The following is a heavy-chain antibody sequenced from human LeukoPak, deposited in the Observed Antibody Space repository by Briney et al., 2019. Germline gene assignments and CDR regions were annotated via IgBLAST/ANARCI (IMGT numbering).Heavy chain of an antibody. Sequence: SETLSLTCTVSGGSISSSSYYWGWIRQPPGKGLEWIGSIYYSGSTYYNPSLKSRVTISVDTSKNQFSLKLSSVTAADTAVYYCARSTSWFGESYNWFDPWGQGTLVTVSS. V-gene: IGHV4-39*01. CDR1: GGSISSSSYY. CDR3: ARSTSWFGESYNWFDP. D-gene: IGHD3-10*01. J-gene: IGHJ5*02. CDR2: IYYSGST.